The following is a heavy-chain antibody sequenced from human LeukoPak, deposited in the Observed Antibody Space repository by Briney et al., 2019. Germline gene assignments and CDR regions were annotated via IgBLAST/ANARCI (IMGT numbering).Heavy chain of an antibody. Sequence: NTSETLSLTCAVYGGSFSGYYWSWIRQPPGKGLEWIGEINHSGSTNYNPSLKSRVTISVDTSKNQFSLKLSSVTAADTAVYYCARFGPLLDDAFDIWGQGTMVTVSS. CDR3: ARFGPLLDDAFDI. CDR1: GGSFSGYY. CDR2: INHSGST. J-gene: IGHJ3*02. V-gene: IGHV4-34*01. D-gene: IGHD1-1*01.